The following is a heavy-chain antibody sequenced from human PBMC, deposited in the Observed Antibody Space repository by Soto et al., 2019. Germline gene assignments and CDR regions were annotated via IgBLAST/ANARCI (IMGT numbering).Heavy chain of an antibody. CDR2: ISAYNGNT. D-gene: IGHD1-26*01. CDR1: GYTFTSYG. V-gene: IGHV1-18*01. CDR3: ASVVVGATSWFDP. Sequence: QVQLVQSGAEVKKPGASVKVSCKASGYTFTSYGISWVRQAPGQGLEWMGWISAYNGNTNYAQKLQGRVTMTTDPSTSTAYLERRSLRSDDTGVYYCASVVVGATSWFDPWGQGTLVTVSS. J-gene: IGHJ5*02.